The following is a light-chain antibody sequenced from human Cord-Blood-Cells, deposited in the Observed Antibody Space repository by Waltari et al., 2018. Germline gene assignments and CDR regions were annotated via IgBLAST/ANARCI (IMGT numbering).Light chain of an antibody. J-gene: IGKJ2*01. Sequence: DIVMTQSPDSLAVSLGARATITCKSSQSVLYSSNNKNYLAWSQQKPGQPPKLLIYWASTRESGVPDRFSGSGSGTDFTLTISSLQAEDVAVYYCQQYYSTPYTFGQGTKLEIK. CDR3: QQYYSTPYT. V-gene: IGKV4-1*01. CDR2: WAS. CDR1: QSVLYSSNNKNY.